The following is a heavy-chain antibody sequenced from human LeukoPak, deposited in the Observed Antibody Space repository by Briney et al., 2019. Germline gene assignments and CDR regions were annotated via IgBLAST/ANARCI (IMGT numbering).Heavy chain of an antibody. D-gene: IGHD3-9*01. CDR1: GFTFSSYA. CDR3: AREPFDYDILTGYNY. Sequence: PGGSLRLSCAASGFTFSSYAMSWVRQAPGKGLEWVSAISGSAGSTYYADSVKGRFTISRDNAKNSLYLQMNSLRAEDTAVYYCAREPFDYDILTGYNYWGQGTLVTVSS. V-gene: IGHV3-23*01. CDR2: ISGSAGST. J-gene: IGHJ4*02.